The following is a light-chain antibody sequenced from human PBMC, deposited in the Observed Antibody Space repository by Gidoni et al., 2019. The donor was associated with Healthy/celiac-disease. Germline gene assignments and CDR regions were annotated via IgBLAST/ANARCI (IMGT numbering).Light chain of an antibody. CDR2: LGS. Sequence: DIVMTQSPLSLPVTPGEPASISCRSSQSFLHSNGYNYLDWYLQKPGQSPQLLIYLGSNRASGVPDRFSGSGSGTDFTLKISRGEAEDVGVYYCMQALQTEWTFGQGTKVEIK. J-gene: IGKJ1*01. CDR1: QSFLHSNGYNY. V-gene: IGKV2-28*01. CDR3: MQALQTEWT.